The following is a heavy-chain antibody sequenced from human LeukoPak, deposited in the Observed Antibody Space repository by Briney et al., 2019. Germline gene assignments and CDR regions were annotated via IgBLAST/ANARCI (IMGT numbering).Heavy chain of an antibody. CDR3: ARGYCTSSSCYNDY. CDR1: GFTFSSYA. D-gene: IGHD2-2*02. V-gene: IGHV3-30*04. J-gene: IGHJ4*02. CDR2: MSFDVNNK. Sequence: GRSLRLSCAASGFTFSSYAMHWVRQAPGKGLEWVATMSFDVNNKYYADSVRGRFTISRDNSKNMLYLQMNSLGAEDTAVYSCARGYCTSSSCYNDYWGQGTLVTVSS.